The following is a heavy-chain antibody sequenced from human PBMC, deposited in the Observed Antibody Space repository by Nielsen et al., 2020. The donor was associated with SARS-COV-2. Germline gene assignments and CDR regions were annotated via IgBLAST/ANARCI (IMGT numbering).Heavy chain of an antibody. CDR1: GYTATDYF. J-gene: IGHJ6*02. CDR2: ISPNRGAT. Sequence: ASVKVSCKASGYTATDYFVHWVRQAPGQGLEWMGRISPNRGATNYAQTFQGRVIMTRDTSTATAYIELSRLTSDDTAVYCCATEVNQGGMDVWGQGTTVIVSS. D-gene: IGHD1-14*01. V-gene: IGHV1-2*06. CDR3: ATEVNQGGMDV.